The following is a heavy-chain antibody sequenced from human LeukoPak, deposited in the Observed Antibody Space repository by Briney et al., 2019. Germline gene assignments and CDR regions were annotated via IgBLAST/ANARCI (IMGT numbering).Heavy chain of an antibody. CDR3: ARGVGVALTTANDY. J-gene: IGHJ4*02. CDR2: MNPNSGNT. CDR1: GYTLTSYD. Sequence: ASVKVSCKASGYTLTSYDINWVRQATGQGLEWMGWMNPNSGNTGYAQKFQGRVTMTRNTSIGTAYMELSSLRSEDTAVYYCARGVGVALTTANDYWGQGTLVTVSS. D-gene: IGHD4-11*01. V-gene: IGHV1-8*01.